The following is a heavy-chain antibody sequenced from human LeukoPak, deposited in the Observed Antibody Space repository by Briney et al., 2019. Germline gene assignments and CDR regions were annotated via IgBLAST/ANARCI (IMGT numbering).Heavy chain of an antibody. CDR2: IQTDGSDK. D-gene: IGHD2-2*01. Sequence: GGSLRLSCAASGINFRASGMHWVRQAPGMGLEWVTFIQTDGSDKRYAASVAGRFTISRADSKNTVYLHMNSLRPDDSALYYCAREGGTVVVGRFDYWGQGTLVTVSS. CDR1: GINFRASG. J-gene: IGHJ4*02. CDR3: AREGGTVVVGRFDY. V-gene: IGHV3-30*02.